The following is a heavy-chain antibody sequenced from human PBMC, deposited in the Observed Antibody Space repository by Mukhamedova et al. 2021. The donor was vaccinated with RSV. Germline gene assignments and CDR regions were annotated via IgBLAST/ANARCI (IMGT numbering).Heavy chain of an antibody. CDR3: ARDLITIFGVAHLPPPFDP. CDR2: IHYSGST. J-gene: IGHJ5*02. Sequence: GSIHYSGSTYYNPSLKSRVTISVATSKNQFSLTLSSVTAADTAVYYCARDLITIFGVAHLPPPFDPWCQGTLVTVSP. V-gene: IGHV4-39*07. D-gene: IGHD3-3*01.